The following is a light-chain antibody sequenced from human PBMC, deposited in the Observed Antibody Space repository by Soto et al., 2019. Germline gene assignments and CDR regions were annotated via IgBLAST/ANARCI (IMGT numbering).Light chain of an antibody. Sequence: DIQMTQSPSSLYASAVDRFIMTCRASQSISSYLNWYQQKPGKAPKLLIYAASSLQSGVPSRFSGSGSGTDFTLTISSLQPEDFATYYCQQSYSTPFTFGGGTKVDNK. CDR3: QQSYSTPFT. CDR2: AAS. V-gene: IGKV1-39*01. J-gene: IGKJ4*01. CDR1: QSISSY.